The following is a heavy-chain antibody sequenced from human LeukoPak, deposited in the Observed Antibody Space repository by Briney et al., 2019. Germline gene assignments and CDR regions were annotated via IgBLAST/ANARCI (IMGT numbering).Heavy chain of an antibody. CDR3: ADVGYCTNGGCSPYMAIYY. Sequence: ASVKVSCKASAYTFTFYYMYWVRQAPGQGLEWMGWINPNSGGTNYAQKFQGRVTMTRDTSITTAYMELSRLRSDHTAVYYCADVGYCTNGGCSPYMAIYYWGQGTLVTVSS. J-gene: IGHJ4*02. D-gene: IGHD2-8*01. CDR2: INPNSGGT. CDR1: AYTFTFYY. V-gene: IGHV1-2*02.